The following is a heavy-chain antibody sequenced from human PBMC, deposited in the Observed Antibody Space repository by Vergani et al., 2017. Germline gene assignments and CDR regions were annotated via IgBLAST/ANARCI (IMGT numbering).Heavy chain of an antibody. CDR3: ARGADSYYDFRSGYYRPGDWFDP. Sequence: QVQLQESGPGLVKPSETLSLTCTVSAGSISSYYWSWIRQPPGKGQEWIGYIYYSGSTNYNPSLKSRVTISVDTSKNQFSLKLSSVTAADTAVYYCARGADSYYDFRSGYYRPGDWFDPWGQGTLVTVSS. V-gene: IGHV4-59*01. J-gene: IGHJ5*02. CDR2: IYYSGST. D-gene: IGHD3-3*01. CDR1: AGSISSYY.